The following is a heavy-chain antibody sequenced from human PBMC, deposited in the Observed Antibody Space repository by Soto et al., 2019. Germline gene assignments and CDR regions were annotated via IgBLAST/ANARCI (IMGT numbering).Heavy chain of an antibody. J-gene: IGHJ6*03. D-gene: IGHD6-13*01. V-gene: IGHV4-59*01. Sequence: QVQLQESGPGLVKPSETLSLTCTVSGGSIRPYYWSWIRQPPGKGLEWIGYVYYSGNTNYNPSLESRVTISVDTSRNRFSLNLTSATAADTAVYYCARKGAAASYAHYYMDVWGRGTAVTVSS. CDR2: VYYSGNT. CDR3: ARKGAAASYAHYYMDV. CDR1: GGSIRPYY.